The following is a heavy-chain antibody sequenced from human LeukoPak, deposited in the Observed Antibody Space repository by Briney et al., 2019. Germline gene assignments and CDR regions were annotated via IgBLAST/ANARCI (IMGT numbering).Heavy chain of an antibody. CDR2: INPNSGGT. CDR1: GYTFTSYG. J-gene: IGHJ4*02. Sequence: ASVKVSCKASGYTFTSYGISWVRQAPGQGLEWMGRINPNSGGTNYAQKFQGRVTMTRDTSISTAYMELSRLRSDDTAVYYCARADSSSWYFWGQGTLVTVSS. V-gene: IGHV1-2*06. CDR3: ARADSSSWYF. D-gene: IGHD6-13*01.